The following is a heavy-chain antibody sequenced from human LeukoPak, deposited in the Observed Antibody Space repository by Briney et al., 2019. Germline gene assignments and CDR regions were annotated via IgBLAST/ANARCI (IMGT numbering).Heavy chain of an antibody. J-gene: IGHJ3*02. CDR1: GGSISSDDYC. D-gene: IGHD5-24*01. CDR2: IYYSGST. Sequence: SETLSLTCTVSGGSISSDDYCWNWIRQHPGKGLEWIGYIYYSGSTYYNPSLKSRVALSVDTSKNQFSLKLSSLTAADTAVYYCAKSREEIRGLDAFDIWGQGTMVTVSS. V-gene: IGHV4-31*03. CDR3: AKSREEIRGLDAFDI.